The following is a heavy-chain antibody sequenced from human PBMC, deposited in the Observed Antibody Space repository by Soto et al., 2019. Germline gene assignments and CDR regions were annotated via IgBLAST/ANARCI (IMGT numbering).Heavy chain of an antibody. CDR2: IYYSGST. CDR3: ARDTKWGIAAAGTLGWFDP. V-gene: IGHV4-30-4*01. D-gene: IGHD6-13*01. Sequence: PSETLSLTCTVSGGSISSGDYYWSWIRQPPGKGLEWIGYIYYSGSTYYNPSLKSRVTISVDTPKNQFSLKLSSVTAADTAVYYCARDTKWGIAAAGTLGWFDPWGQGTLVTVSS. J-gene: IGHJ5*02. CDR1: GGSISSGDYY.